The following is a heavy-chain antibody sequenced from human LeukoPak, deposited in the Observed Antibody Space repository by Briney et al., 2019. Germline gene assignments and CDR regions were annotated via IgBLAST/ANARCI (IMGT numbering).Heavy chain of an antibody. V-gene: IGHV4-59*01. D-gene: IGHD3-10*01. CDR3: TSGGYDAFDI. J-gene: IGHJ3*02. Sequence: ETLSLTCTVSGGSISSYYWSWIRQPPGKGLEWIGYIYYSGSTNYNPSLKSRVTISVDTSTNQFSLKLNSVTAADTAVYYCTSGGYDAFDIWGQGTMVTVSS. CDR1: GGSISSYY. CDR2: IYYSGST.